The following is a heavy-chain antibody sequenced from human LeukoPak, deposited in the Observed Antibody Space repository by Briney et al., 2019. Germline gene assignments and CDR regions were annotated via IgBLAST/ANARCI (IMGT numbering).Heavy chain of an antibody. J-gene: IGHJ6*03. V-gene: IGHV1-69*13. D-gene: IGHD6-19*01. CDR2: INPIFSTA. CDR1: GGTFSSYA. CDR3: AKDSAVAGFTYYYYYYMDV. Sequence: ASVKVSCKASGGTFSSYAISWVRQAPGQGLEWMGGINPIFSTADYAQKFQGRVTITADESTSTAYMELSSLRAEDTAVYYCAKDSAVAGFTYYYYYYMDVWGKGTTVTISS.